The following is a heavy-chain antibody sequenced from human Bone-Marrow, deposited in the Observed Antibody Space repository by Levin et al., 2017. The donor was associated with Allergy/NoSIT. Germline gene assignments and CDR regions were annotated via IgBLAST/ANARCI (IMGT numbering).Heavy chain of an antibody. V-gene: IGHV3-23*01. CDR3: ATYQQVGNFDY. D-gene: IGHD6-13*01. Sequence: PGGSLRLSCSASGFTFSSSALIWVRQAPGDGLEWVAVLFLDSGEIHYAASVKGRFTISGDSSKNTLFLQMNSLRAEDTAIYYCATYQQVGNFDYWGQGTLVTVSS. CDR1: GFTFSSSA. CDR2: LFLDSGEI. J-gene: IGHJ4*02.